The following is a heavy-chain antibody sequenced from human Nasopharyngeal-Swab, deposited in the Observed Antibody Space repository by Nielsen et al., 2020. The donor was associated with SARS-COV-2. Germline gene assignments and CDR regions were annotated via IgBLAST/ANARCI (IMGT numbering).Heavy chain of an antibody. D-gene: IGHD3-10*01. CDR2: INTNTGNP. Sequence: ASVKVSCKASGYTFTSYAMNWVRQAPGQGLEWMGWINTNTGNPTYAQGFTGRFVFSLDTSVGTAYLQISSLKAEDTAVYYCARVRDSYYGSGSYPYYYYYGMDVWGQGTTVTVSS. CDR1: GYTFTSYA. CDR3: ARVRDSYYGSGSYPYYYYYGMDV. V-gene: IGHV7-4-1*02. J-gene: IGHJ6*02.